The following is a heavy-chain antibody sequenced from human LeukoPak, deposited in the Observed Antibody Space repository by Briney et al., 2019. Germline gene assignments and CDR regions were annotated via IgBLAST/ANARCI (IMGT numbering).Heavy chain of an antibody. Sequence: PGGSPRLSCAAAGFTFSSYAMSWVRQAPGKGLEWVSAISGSGGSTYYADSLKGRFTISRDNSKNTLYLQMNSLRAEDTAVYYCAKGQFEGGYWGQGTLVTVSS. CDR1: GFTFSSYA. V-gene: IGHV3-23*01. D-gene: IGHD5-24*01. CDR3: AKGQFEGGY. J-gene: IGHJ4*02. CDR2: ISGSGGST.